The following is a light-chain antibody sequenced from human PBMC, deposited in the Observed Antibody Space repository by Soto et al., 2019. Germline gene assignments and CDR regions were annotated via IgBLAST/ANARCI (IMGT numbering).Light chain of an antibody. V-gene: IGLV2-14*01. CDR3: SSYTSTSTLL. Sequence: QLVLTQPASVSGSPGQSITISCTGTSSDVGGYDYVSWFQQHPGKAPKLMIYEVSNRPSGVSNRFSGSKSGNTASLTISGLQPEDEADYYCSSYTSTSTLLFGGGTKLTVL. J-gene: IGLJ2*01. CDR2: EVS. CDR1: SSDVGGYDY.